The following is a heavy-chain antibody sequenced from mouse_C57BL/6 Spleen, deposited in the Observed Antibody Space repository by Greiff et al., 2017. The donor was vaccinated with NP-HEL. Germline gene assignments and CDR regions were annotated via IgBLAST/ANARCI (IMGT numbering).Heavy chain of an antibody. CDR3: APCYDGYGWYFDV. CDR1: GYTFTSYW. V-gene: IGHV1-74*01. D-gene: IGHD2-3*01. CDR2: IHPSDSDT. Sequence: VQLQQPGAELVKPGASVKVSCKASGYTFTSYWMHWVKQRPGQGLEWIGRIHPSDSDTNYNQKFKGKATLTVDKSSSTAYMQLSSLTSEDSAVYYCAPCYDGYGWYFDVWGTGTTVTVSS. J-gene: IGHJ1*03.